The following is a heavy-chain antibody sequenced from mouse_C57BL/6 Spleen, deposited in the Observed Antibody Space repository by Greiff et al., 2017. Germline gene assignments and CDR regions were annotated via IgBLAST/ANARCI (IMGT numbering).Heavy chain of an antibody. J-gene: IGHJ2*01. CDR2: ISDGGSYT. Sequence: EVHLVESGGGLVKPGGSLKLSCAASGFTFSRYAMSWVRQTPEKRLEWVATISDGGSYTYYPDNVKGRFTISRDNAKNNLYLQMSHLKSEDTAMYYCARDRLTGYYFDYWGQGTTLTVSS. CDR1: GFTFSRYA. CDR3: ARDRLTGYYFDY. D-gene: IGHD4-1*01. V-gene: IGHV5-4*01.